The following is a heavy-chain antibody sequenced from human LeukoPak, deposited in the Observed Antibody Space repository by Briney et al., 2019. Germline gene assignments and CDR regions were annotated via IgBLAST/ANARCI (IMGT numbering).Heavy chain of an antibody. J-gene: IGHJ2*01. D-gene: IGHD2-15*01. CDR2: IYASGST. Sequence: SETLSLTCTVSGVSISSYYWSWIRQPAGKGLEWIGRIYASGSTNYNPSLKSRVTMSVDTSKNQFSLKLSSVTAADTAVYYCARDHVSYCSGGSCYSIARYWYFDLWGRGTLVTVSS. CDR1: GVSISSYY. CDR3: ARDHVSYCSGGSCYSIARYWYFDL. V-gene: IGHV4-4*07.